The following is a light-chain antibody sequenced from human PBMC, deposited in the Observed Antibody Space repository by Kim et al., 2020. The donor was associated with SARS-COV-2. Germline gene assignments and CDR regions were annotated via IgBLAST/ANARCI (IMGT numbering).Light chain of an antibody. CDR2: DKN. V-gene: IGLV3-19*01. J-gene: IGLJ3*02. Sequence: SSELTQDPAVSVALGQTVRITCQGDSLRSYYASWYQQRPGQAPVLLIYDKNNRPSGIPDRFSGSTSGNTASLTITGAQAEDEADYYCNSRDSGVNHVVFG. CDR1: SLRSYY. CDR3: NSRDSGVNHVV.